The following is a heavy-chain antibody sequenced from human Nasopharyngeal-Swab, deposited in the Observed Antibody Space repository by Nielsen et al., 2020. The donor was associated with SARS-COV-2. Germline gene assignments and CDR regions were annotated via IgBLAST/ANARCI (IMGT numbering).Heavy chain of an antibody. D-gene: IGHD6-13*01. CDR2: IYYSGST. CDR3: AKKDKLQHLDAFDI. V-gene: IGHV4-30-4*01. J-gene: IGHJ3*02. CDR1: GGSISSGGYY. Sequence: SETLSLTCAVSGGSISSGGYYWSWIRQPPGKGLEWIGYIYYSGSTYYNPSLKSRVTISVDTSKNQFSLRLSSVTAADTAVYYCAKKDKLQHLDAFDIWGQGTVVTVSS.